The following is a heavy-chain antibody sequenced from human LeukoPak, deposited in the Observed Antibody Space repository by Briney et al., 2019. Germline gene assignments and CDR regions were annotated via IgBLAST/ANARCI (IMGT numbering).Heavy chain of an antibody. Sequence: PSETLSLTCTVSGGSISSYYWSWIRQPPGKGLEWIGYIYYSGSTNYNPSLKSRVTISVDTSKNQFSLKLSSVTAADTAVYYCARGRVVTSFDYWGKGTLVTVSS. CDR3: ARGRVVTSFDY. CDR2: IYYSGST. J-gene: IGHJ4*02. V-gene: IGHV4-59*01. D-gene: IGHD3-22*01. CDR1: GGSISSYY.